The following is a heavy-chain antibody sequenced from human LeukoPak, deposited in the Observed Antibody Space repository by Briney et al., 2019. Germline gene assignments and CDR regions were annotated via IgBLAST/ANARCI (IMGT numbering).Heavy chain of an antibody. D-gene: IGHD4-23*01. CDR3: AKDVVGGAFDI. CDR1: GFIFISYA. V-gene: IGHV3-30-3*01. J-gene: IGHJ3*02. Sequence: GGSLRLPCAASGFIFISYAMHWVRQAPGKGLEWVAFISYDGSFKSYADSVKGRFTISSDNSKNTLYLQMNSLRPEDTAVYYCAKDVVGGAFDIWGQGTMVTVSS. CDR2: ISYDGSFK.